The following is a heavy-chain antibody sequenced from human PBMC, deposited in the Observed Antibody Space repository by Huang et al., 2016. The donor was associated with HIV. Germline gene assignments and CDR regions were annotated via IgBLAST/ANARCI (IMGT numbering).Heavy chain of an antibody. V-gene: IGHV3-74*01. CDR2: INMDGRTT. CDR1: GFKFSNYW. J-gene: IGHJ3*02. CDR3: ARAGGFEI. Sequence: EEHLVESGGGLVQPGGSLSLACEASGFKFSNYWMQWGRQAPGKGLMCVSRINMDGRTTDYADSVKGRFTISRDNAKNTLYLQMSSLTAEDTAIYYCARAGGFEIWGQGTVVTVSS. D-gene: IGHD2-15*01.